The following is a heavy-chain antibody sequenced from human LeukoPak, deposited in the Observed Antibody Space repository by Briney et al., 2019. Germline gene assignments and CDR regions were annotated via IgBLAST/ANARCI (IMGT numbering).Heavy chain of an antibody. CDR3: ARERFLEWLDYYMDV. CDR2: INTNTGNP. Sequence: ASVKVSCKASGYTFTGYYMHWVRQAPGQGLEWMGWINTNTGNPTYAQGFTGRFVFSLDTSVSTAYLQISSLKAEDTAVYYCARERFLEWLDYYMDVWGKGTTVTVSS. D-gene: IGHD3-3*01. V-gene: IGHV7-4-1*02. J-gene: IGHJ6*03. CDR1: GYTFTGYY.